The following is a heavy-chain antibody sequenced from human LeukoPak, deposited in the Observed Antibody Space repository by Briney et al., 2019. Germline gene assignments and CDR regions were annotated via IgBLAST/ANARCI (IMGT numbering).Heavy chain of an antibody. D-gene: IGHD6-13*01. CDR2: IYYSGTT. J-gene: IGHJ4*02. CDR3: ARGVYIAAAQYAY. V-gene: IGHV4-59*01. Sequence: SETLSLTCTVSGGSISSYYWSWIRQPPGKGPEWIGDIYYSGTTNYNPSLKSRVTISVATSKNQFSLKLSSVTAAHTAVYYCARGVYIAAAQYAYWGQGTLVTVSS. CDR1: GGSISSYY.